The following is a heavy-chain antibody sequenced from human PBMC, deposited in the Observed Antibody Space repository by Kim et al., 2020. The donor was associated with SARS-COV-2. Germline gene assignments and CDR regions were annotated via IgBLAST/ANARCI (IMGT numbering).Heavy chain of an antibody. V-gene: IGHV4-4*01. CDR3: ARSDRGGYYYYGMDV. J-gene: IGHJ6*02. Sequence: PSLKSRVTISVDKSTNQFSLKLSSVTAADTAVYCCARSDRGGYYYYGMDVWGQGTTVTVSS. D-gene: IGHD3-16*01.